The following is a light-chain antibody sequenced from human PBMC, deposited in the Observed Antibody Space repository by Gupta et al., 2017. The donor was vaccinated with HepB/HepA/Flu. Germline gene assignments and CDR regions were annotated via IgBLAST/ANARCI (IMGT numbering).Light chain of an antibody. CDR1: QTIGSNS. J-gene: IGKJ1*01. Sequence: EIVLTQSPGTLSLSPGERATLSCRASQTIGSNSLAWYQQRPGQAPRLLIYGASSRATGVPDRFSGSGSGTDFTLTITRLEPEDFAVYYCQQDGSSPRTFGQGTKVEIK. V-gene: IGKV3-20*01. CDR2: GAS. CDR3: QQDGSSPRT.